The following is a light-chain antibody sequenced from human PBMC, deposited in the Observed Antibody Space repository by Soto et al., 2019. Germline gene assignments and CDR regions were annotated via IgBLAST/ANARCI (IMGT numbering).Light chain of an antibody. Sequence: NFMLTQPHSMSESPGKTITISCNRSSGSIASHYVQWYQQRPGSAPTTVIYEDKRRPSGVPDRFSGSIDSSSNSASLTISGLEAEDEADYDCQSYNTSDHWVFGGGTKLTVL. CDR1: SGSIASHY. CDR3: QSYNTSDHWV. V-gene: IGLV6-57*04. J-gene: IGLJ3*02. CDR2: EDK.